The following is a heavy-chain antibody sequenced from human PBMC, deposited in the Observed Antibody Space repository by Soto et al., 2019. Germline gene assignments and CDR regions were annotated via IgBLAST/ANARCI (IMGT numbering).Heavy chain of an antibody. V-gene: IGHV4-30-4*01. CDR2: IYYSGST. CDR3: ASSGDYLQNYGMDV. J-gene: IGHJ6*02. CDR1: GGSISSGDYY. Sequence: KPSETLSLTCTVSGGSISSGDYYWSWIRQPPGKGLEWIGYIYYSGSTYYNPSLKSRVTISVDTSKNQFSLKLSSVTAADTAAYYCASSGDYLQNYGMDVWGQGTTVTVS. D-gene: IGHD4-17*01.